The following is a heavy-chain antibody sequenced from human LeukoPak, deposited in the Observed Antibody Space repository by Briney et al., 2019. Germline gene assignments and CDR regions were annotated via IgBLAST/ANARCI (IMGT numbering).Heavy chain of an antibody. CDR3: ARDHAPRYAGIDY. V-gene: IGHV1-46*01. J-gene: IGHJ4*02. Sequence: ASVKVSCKASGYTFTSYDINWVRQAPGQGFEWMGLINPRGETTTDAQKFQGRVSVTRDTSTATVYLQLSSLRSEDTAVYYCARDHAPRYAGIDYWGKGTLVTVSS. CDR1: GYTFTSYD. D-gene: IGHD3-10*01. CDR2: INPRGETT.